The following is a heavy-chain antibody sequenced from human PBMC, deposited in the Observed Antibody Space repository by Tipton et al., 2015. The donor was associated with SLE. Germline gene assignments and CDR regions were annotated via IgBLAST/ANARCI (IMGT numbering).Heavy chain of an antibody. CDR1: GGSISSGSYY. V-gene: IGHV4-61*09. CDR3: ARGSRITIFGVVQYYFDY. Sequence: TLSLTCTVSGGSISSGSYYWSWIRQPAGKGLEWIGYIYTSGSTNYNPSLKSRVTISVDTSKDQFSLKLSSVTAADTAVYYRARGSRITIFGVVQYYFDYWGQGTLVTVSS. J-gene: IGHJ4*02. CDR2: IYTSGST. D-gene: IGHD3-3*01.